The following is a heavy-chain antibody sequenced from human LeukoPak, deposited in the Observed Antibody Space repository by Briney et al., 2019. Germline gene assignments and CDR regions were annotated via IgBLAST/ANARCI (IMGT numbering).Heavy chain of an antibody. CDR2: IYYDGRT. D-gene: IGHD4-17*01. CDR1: GGSVYSGAYY. Sequence: SETLSLTCNVSGGSVYSGAYYWNWIRQHPGKGLEWLGHIYYDGRTNYNPSLKSRLAISIDTSENHFSLKLTSLTAADTAVYYCARDSAPHGVFDVWGLGTMVIVSS. J-gene: IGHJ3*01. V-gene: IGHV4-31*03. CDR3: ARDSAPHGVFDV.